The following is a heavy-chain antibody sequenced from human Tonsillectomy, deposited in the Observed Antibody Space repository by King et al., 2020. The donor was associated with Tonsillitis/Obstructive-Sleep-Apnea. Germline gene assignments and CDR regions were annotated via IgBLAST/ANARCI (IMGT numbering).Heavy chain of an antibody. V-gene: IGHV4-34*01. Sequence: VQLQQWGAGLLKPSETLSLTCAVYGGSFSGYHWSWIRQPPGKGLEWIGEINHSGSTNYNPSLKSRVTISVAKSKNQFSLKLRSVTAADTAVYYCARVRQDVVVVPAAIAYYYYMDVWGKGTTVTVSS. CDR1: GGSFSGYH. J-gene: IGHJ6*03. D-gene: IGHD2-2*01. CDR3: ARVRQDVVVVPAAIAYYYYMDV. CDR2: INHSGST.